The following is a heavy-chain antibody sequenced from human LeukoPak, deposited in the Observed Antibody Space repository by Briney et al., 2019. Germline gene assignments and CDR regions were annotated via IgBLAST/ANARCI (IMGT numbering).Heavy chain of an antibody. J-gene: IGHJ4*02. Sequence: PGGSLRLSRAASGFTFSSYVMSWVRQAPGKGLEWVSAINPSGGSTYYADSVKGRFTISRDNSKNTPHLQMNSLRAEDTAVYYCAKEGSSWYYFDYWGQGTLVTVSS. V-gene: IGHV3-23*01. CDR1: GFTFSSYV. CDR3: AKEGSSWYYFDY. D-gene: IGHD6-13*01. CDR2: INPSGGST.